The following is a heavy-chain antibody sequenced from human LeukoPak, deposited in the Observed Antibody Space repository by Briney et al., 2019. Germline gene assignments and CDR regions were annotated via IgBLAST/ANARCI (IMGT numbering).Heavy chain of an antibody. V-gene: IGHV3-15*01. Sequence: PGGSLRLSCAASGFTFSNARMNWVRQAPGKGLEWVGRIKTKTEDGATDYSAPVKARFTISRDDSKTTLYLQMNSLRAEDTAVYYCARGRLVPAAIIVVDGMDVWGQGTTVTVSS. CDR1: GFTFSNAR. D-gene: IGHD2-2*01. J-gene: IGHJ6*02. CDR2: IKTKTEDGAT. CDR3: ARGRLVPAAIIVVDGMDV.